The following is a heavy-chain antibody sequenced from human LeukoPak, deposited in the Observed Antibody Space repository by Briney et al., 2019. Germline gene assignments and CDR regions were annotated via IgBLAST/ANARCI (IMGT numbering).Heavy chain of an antibody. V-gene: IGHV3-20*04. CDR3: AKEEPYYYDSSGSVFDY. J-gene: IGHJ4*02. CDR2: INWNGGST. CDR1: GFTFDDYG. D-gene: IGHD3-22*01. Sequence: GGSLRLSCAASGFTFDDYGMSWVRQAPGKGLEWVSGINWNGGSTGYADSVKGRFTISRDNAKNSLYLQMNSLRAEDTAVYYCAKEEPYYYDSSGSVFDYWGQGTLVTVSS.